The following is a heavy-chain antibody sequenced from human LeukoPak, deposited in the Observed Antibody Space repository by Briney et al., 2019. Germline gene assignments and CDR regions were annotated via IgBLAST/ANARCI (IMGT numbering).Heavy chain of an antibody. CDR2: INPNSGDT. CDR3: ARESSSSSCADY. V-gene: IGHV1-2*02. Sequence: ASVKVSCKASGYPFTDYYMHWVRQAPGQGLEWMGWINPNSGDTNYAQNFQGRVTMTRDTSISTAYMDLSRLRSDDTAVYYCARESSSSSCADYWGQGTLVTVSS. D-gene: IGHD6-6*01. J-gene: IGHJ4*02. CDR1: GYPFTDYY.